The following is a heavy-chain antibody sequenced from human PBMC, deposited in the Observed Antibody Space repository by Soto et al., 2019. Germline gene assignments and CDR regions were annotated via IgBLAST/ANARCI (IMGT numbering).Heavy chain of an antibody. J-gene: IGHJ5*02. CDR2: IDGSGGIT. CDR3: VKNSGGFKT. D-gene: IGHD3-10*01. CDR1: GFTFGTTD. Sequence: QLLQSGGGLVQPGGSPTLSCAASGFTFGTTDMSWVRQAPGEGLEWVSTIDGSGGITYYADSVKGRFTISRDNSRNTVYLQMNSLRGDDTALYYCVKNSGGFKTWGQGALVTVSS. V-gene: IGHV3-23*01.